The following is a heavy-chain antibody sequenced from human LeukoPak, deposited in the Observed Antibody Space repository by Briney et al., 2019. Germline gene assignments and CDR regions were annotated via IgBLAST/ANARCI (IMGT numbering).Heavy chain of an antibody. J-gene: IGHJ4*02. D-gene: IGHD3-22*01. V-gene: IGHV3-7*01. Sequence: PVGSLRLSCAASGFTFSSYGMSWVRQAPGKGLEWVANIKQDGSEKYYLDSVKGRFTISRDNAKNSLYLQMNSLRAEDKAVYYCARGGSRYYYASSGYWFDYWGQGTLVTVSS. CDR1: GFTFSSYG. CDR3: ARGGSRYYYASSGYWFDY. CDR2: IKQDGSEK.